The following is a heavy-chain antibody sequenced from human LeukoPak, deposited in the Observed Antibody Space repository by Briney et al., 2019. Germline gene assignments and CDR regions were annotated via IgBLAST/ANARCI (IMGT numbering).Heavy chain of an antibody. V-gene: IGHV4-59*02. CDR1: GRSVSGYY. Sequence: SETLSLTCTVSGRSVSGYYWSWPRQPPGKGLEWIAYISHSGNTNYNPSLKSRVTISKDTSKNQFSLRLNSVTAADTAVYHCARGAGWYEYWGQGTLVTVSS. D-gene: IGHD6-19*01. J-gene: IGHJ4*02. CDR3: ARGAGWYEY. CDR2: ISHSGNT.